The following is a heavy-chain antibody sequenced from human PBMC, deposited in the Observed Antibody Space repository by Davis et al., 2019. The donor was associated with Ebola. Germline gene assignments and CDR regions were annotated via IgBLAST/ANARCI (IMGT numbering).Heavy chain of an antibody. CDR3: ARRGGYCSSTSCYASPHFDY. CDR1: GYSFTSYW. D-gene: IGHD2-2*01. V-gene: IGHV5-51*01. Sequence: KVSCKGSGYSFTSYWIGWVRQMPGKGLEWMGIIYPGDSDTRYSPSFQGQVTISADKSISTAYLQWSSLKASDTAMYYCARRGGYCSSTSCYASPHFDYWGQGTLVTVSS. CDR2: IYPGDSDT. J-gene: IGHJ4*02.